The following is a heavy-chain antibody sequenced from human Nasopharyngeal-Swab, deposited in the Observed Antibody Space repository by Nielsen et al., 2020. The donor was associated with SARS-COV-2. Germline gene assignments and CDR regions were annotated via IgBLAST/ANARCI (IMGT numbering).Heavy chain of an antibody. CDR1: GYTLTELS. V-gene: IGHV1-24*01. J-gene: IGHJ3*02. Sequence: ALVKVSCKVSGYTLTELSMHWVRQAPGKGLEWMGGFDPEDGETIYAQKFQGRVTMTEDTSTDTAYMELSSLRSEDTAVYYCATKVVTAAHDAFDIWGQGTMVTVSS. CDR3: ATKVVTAAHDAFDI. D-gene: IGHD2-21*02. CDR2: FDPEDGET.